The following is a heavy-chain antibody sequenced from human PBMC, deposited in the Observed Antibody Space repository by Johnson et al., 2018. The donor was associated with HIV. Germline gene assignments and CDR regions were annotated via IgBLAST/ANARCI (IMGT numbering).Heavy chain of an antibody. V-gene: IGHV3-11*04. CDR1: RFTLSDYY. J-gene: IGHJ3*02. Sequence: QVQLVESGGGLVQPGGSLRLSCAASRFTLSDYYMSWIRQAPGKGLEWISYISSSASTIYYADSVKGRFTISRDNAKKSLFLQMNSLTAEDTAVYYCATSWGERDAFDIWGQGTMVTVSS. CDR3: ATSWGERDAFDI. D-gene: IGHD7-27*01. CDR2: ISSSASTI.